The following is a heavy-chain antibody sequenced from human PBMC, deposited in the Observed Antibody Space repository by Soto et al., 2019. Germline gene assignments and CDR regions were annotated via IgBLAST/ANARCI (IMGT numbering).Heavy chain of an antibody. CDR3: ARGRLPDSSFLRFDP. Sequence: QLQLQESGSGLVKPSQTLSLTCAVSGGSVSSGDSCWSWIRQPPGKGLEWIGNIYHSGNTYYNPSLKSRVTISVDRSKNQFSLKLTSVTAADTAVYHCARGRLPDSSFLRFDPWGQGTLVTVSS. V-gene: IGHV4-30-2*01. CDR1: GGSVSSGDSC. D-gene: IGHD3-22*01. J-gene: IGHJ5*02. CDR2: IYHSGNT.